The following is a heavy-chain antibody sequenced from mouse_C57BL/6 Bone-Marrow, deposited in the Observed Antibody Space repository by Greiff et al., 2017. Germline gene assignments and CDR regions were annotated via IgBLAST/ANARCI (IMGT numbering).Heavy chain of an antibody. CDR3: TTFYYDYDGPPYWYFDV. Sequence: VQLQQSGAELVRPGASVKLSCTASGFNIKDDYMHWVKQRPEQGLEWIGWIDPENGDTEYASQFQGKATITADTSSNTAYLQLSSLTSEDTAVYYCTTFYYDYDGPPYWYFDVWGTGTTVTVSS. CDR1: GFNIKDDY. D-gene: IGHD2-4*01. V-gene: IGHV14-4*01. J-gene: IGHJ1*03. CDR2: IDPENGDT.